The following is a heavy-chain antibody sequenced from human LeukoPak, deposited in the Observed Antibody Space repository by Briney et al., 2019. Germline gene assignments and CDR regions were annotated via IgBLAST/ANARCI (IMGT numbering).Heavy chain of an antibody. V-gene: IGHV4-39*01. CDR2: IYYSGST. CDR3: ARPDVDTAPFYSY. CDR1: GGSISSSSYY. J-gene: IGHJ4*02. Sequence: KPSETLSLTCTVSGGSISSSSYYWGWIRQPPGKGLEWIGSIYYSGSTYYNPSLKSRVTISVDTSKNQFSLKLSSVTAADTAVYYCARPDVDTAPFYSYWGQGTLVTVSS. D-gene: IGHD5-18*01.